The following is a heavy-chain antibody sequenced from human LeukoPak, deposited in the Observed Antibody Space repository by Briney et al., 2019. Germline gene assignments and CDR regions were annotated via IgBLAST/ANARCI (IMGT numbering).Heavy chain of an antibody. Sequence: TSQTLSLTCTVSGGSISSGGYYWRWIPQHPGKGLECIGYIYYSGITYYNPSLKSRVTISVDTSKNQFSLKLSSVTAADTAVYYCARDNNPEYYDYGMDVWGQGTTVTVSS. J-gene: IGHJ6*02. V-gene: IGHV4-31*03. CDR1: GGSISSGGYY. CDR2: IYYSGIT. D-gene: IGHD1-14*01. CDR3: ARDNNPEYYDYGMDV.